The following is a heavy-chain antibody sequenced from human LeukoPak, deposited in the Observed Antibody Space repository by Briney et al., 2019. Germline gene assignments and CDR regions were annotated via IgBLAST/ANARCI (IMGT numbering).Heavy chain of an antibody. V-gene: IGHV3-30*03. CDR2: ISYDGSNK. D-gene: IGHD3-10*01. CDR3: APYGDDY. Sequence: GGSLRLSCAASGFTFSSYGMHWVRQAPGKGLEWVAVISYDGSNKYYADSVKGRFTISRDNSKNTLYLQMNSLRAEDTSVYYCAPYGDDYWGQGTLVTVSS. J-gene: IGHJ4*02. CDR1: GFTFSSYG.